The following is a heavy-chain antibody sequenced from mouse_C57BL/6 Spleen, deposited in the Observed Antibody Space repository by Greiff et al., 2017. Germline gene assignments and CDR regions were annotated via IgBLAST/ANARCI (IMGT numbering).Heavy chain of an antibody. V-gene: IGHV2-2*01. CDR3: AVLNYYGSSGDWFAY. J-gene: IGHJ3*01. Sequence: QVQLRQSGPGLVQPSQSLSITCTVSGFSLTSYGVHWVRQSPGKGLEWLGVLWSGGSTDYNAAFISSLSISKDNSKSQVFFKMNSLQADDTAIYYCAVLNYYGSSGDWFAYWGQGTLVTVSA. CDR1: GFSLTSYG. D-gene: IGHD1-1*01. CDR2: LWSGGST.